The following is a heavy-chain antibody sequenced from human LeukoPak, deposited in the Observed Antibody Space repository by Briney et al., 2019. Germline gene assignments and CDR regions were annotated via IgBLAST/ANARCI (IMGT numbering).Heavy chain of an antibody. Sequence: PSETLSLTCTVSGASITTHWWSWIRQPPGKGLEWIGEINHSGSTNYNPSLESRVTMSVDTSKNQFSLKLSSVTAADTAVYYCARQEQGTDAIDYWGQGTLVTVSS. V-gene: IGHV4-59*08. CDR1: GASITTHW. CDR2: INHSGST. J-gene: IGHJ4*02. CDR3: ARQEQGTDAIDY. D-gene: IGHD1-26*01.